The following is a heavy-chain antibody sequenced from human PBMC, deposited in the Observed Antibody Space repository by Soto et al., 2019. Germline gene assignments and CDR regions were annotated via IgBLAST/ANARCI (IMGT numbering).Heavy chain of an antibody. V-gene: IGHV3-23*01. Sequence: GGSLRLSCAASGFTFSSYAMSWVRQAPGKGLEWVSAISGSGGSTYYADSVKGRFTISRDNSKNTLYLQMNSLRAEDTAVYYCAREGGRLYQDYYYYNAMDVWGQGTTVTVSS. D-gene: IGHD2-2*02. J-gene: IGHJ6*02. CDR1: GFTFSSYA. CDR3: AREGGRLYQDYYYYNAMDV. CDR2: ISGSGGST.